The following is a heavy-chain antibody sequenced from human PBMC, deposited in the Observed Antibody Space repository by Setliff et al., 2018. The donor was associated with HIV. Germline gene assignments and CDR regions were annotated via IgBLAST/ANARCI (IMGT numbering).Heavy chain of an antibody. J-gene: IGHJ4*02. CDR2: IDPSGSRI. Sequence: GGSLRLSCAASEFTLSGYSMSWVRQVPGKGLEWVSAIDPSGSRIFYSDSVKGRFTISRDDSKNTLYLQMNSLRVEDTALYYCAKDYLSSSTWYGGLGYWGLGTLVTVSS. CDR1: EFTLSGYS. V-gene: IGHV3-23*01. CDR3: AKDYLSSSTWYGGLGY. D-gene: IGHD6-13*01.